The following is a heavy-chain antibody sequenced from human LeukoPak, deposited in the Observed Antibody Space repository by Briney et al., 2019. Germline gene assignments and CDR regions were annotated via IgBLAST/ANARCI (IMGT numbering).Heavy chain of an antibody. CDR3: AKVGGAIFGVVIRGYFDY. D-gene: IGHD3-3*01. CDR2: ISYDGSDK. V-gene: IGHV3-30*18. J-gene: IGHJ4*02. Sequence: GGSLRLSCAASGFTFSNFEMNWVRQAPGKGLEWVAVISYDGSDKYYADSVKGRFTISRDNSKNTLYLQMNSLRAEDTAVYYCAKVGGAIFGVVIRGYFDYWGQGTLVTVSS. CDR1: GFTFSNFE.